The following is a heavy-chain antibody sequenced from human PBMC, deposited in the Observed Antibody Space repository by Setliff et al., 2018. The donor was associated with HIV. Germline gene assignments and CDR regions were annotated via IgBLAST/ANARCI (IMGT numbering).Heavy chain of an antibody. Sequence: VASVKVSCKAPGDTFTGYYMHWVRQAPGQGLEWMGWINPNSGGTNYAQKFQGRVIMTRDTSISTAYMQLSRLRSDDTAVYYCARDRLSYNFYYYGMDVRGQGTTVTVSS. D-gene: IGHD1-26*01. CDR3: ARDRLSYNFYYYGMDV. V-gene: IGHV1-2*02. CDR1: GDTFTGYY. CDR2: INPNSGGT. J-gene: IGHJ6*02.